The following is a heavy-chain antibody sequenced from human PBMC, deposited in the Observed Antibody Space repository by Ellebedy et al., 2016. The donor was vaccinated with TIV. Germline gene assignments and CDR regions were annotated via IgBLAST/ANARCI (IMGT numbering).Heavy chain of an antibody. V-gene: IGHV3-33*01. Sequence: GESLKISCAASGFTFSTYGMHWVRQAPGKGLEWVAVLWYDGSREYYADSVKGRFTGSRDNSKNTLYLQMNSLRTEDTAVYYCATERSGYDFDYWGQGTLVTVSS. J-gene: IGHJ4*02. D-gene: IGHD5-12*01. CDR3: ATERSGYDFDY. CDR1: GFTFSTYG. CDR2: LWYDGSRE.